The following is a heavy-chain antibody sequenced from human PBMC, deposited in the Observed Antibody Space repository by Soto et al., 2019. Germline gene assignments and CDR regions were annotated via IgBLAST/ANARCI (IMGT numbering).Heavy chain of an antibody. D-gene: IGHD1-26*01. CDR2: ISYDGSNK. V-gene: IGHV3-30*03. CDR1: GFTFSSYG. J-gene: IGHJ5*01. Sequence: PGGSLRLSCAASGFTFSSYGMHWVRQAPGKGLEWVAVISYDGSNKYYADSVKGRFTISRDNSKNTVDLQMSSLRGEDTELSFKENWF. CDR3: ENWF.